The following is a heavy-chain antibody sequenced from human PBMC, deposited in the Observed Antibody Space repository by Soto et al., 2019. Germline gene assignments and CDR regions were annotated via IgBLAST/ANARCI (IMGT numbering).Heavy chain of an antibody. CDR2: IYYSGST. D-gene: IGHD6-13*01. CDR3: ARERWDAFDI. J-gene: IGHJ3*02. Sequence: SETLCLTCTVACGSIGGYGGSWIRQPPGKGLEWIGYIYYSGSTNYNPSLKSRVTISVDTSKNQFSLKLSSVTAADTAVYYCARERWDAFDIWGQGTMVTVSS. V-gene: IGHV4-59*13. CDR1: CGSIGGYG.